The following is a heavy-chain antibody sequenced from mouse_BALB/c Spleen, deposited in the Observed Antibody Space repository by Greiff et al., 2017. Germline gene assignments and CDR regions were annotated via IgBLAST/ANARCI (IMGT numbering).Heavy chain of an antibody. V-gene: IGHV1-15*01. Sequence: QVQLKQSGAELVRPGASVTLSCKASGYTFTDYEMHWVKQTPVHGLEWIGAIDPETGGTAYNQKFKGKATLTADKSSSTAYMELRSLTSEDSAVYYCTRWAMITTKGAADWGQGTLVTVSA. J-gene: IGHJ3*01. D-gene: IGHD2-4*01. CDR3: TRWAMITTKGAAD. CDR1: GYTFTDYE. CDR2: IDPETGGT.